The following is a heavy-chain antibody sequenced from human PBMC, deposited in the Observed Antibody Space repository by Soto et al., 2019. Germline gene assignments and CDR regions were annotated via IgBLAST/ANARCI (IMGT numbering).Heavy chain of an antibody. J-gene: IGHJ4*02. V-gene: IGHV4-30-4*01. Sequence: QVQLQESGPGLVKPSQTLSLTCTVSGGSISSGDYYWSWIRQPPGKGLEWIGYIYYSGSTYYNPSLNSRVTISVDTSKNQFSLKLSSVTAADTAVYYCASTPYYYDSSGYYRLKTPVFDYWGQGTLVTVSS. CDR1: GGSISSGDYY. CDR3: ASTPYYYDSSGYYRLKTPVFDY. D-gene: IGHD3-22*01. CDR2: IYYSGST.